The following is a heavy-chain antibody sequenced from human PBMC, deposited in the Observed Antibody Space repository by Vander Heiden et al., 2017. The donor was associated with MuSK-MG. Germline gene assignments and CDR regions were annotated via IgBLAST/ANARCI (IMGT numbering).Heavy chain of an antibody. CDR2: ISSGGGNT. Sequence: EVQLLASGGGLVQPGGSLRLSCAASGFTFRSYAMSWVRQAPGKGLEWVSSISSGGGNTYYADSVKGRFTISRDNSKNTLYLQMNSLRAEDTAVYYCAKSSEYSSSPSDYWGQGTLVTVSS. V-gene: IGHV3-23*01. J-gene: IGHJ4*02. D-gene: IGHD6-6*01. CDR1: GFTFRSYA. CDR3: AKSSEYSSSPSDY.